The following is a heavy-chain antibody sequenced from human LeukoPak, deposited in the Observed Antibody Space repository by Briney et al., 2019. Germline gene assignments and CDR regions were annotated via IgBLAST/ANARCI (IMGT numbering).Heavy chain of an antibody. CDR1: GFTFSSFA. Sequence: PGGSLRLSCAVSGFTFSSFAMSWVRQAPGKGLEWVSAITGSDGRTYYAESVKGRFTISRDNSKNTLYLQMNSLRAEDTAVYYCAKDRGGLRWGLSDYWGQGTLVTVSS. J-gene: IGHJ4*02. CDR3: AKDRGGLRWGLSDY. D-gene: IGHD4-23*01. V-gene: IGHV3-23*01. CDR2: ITGSDGRT.